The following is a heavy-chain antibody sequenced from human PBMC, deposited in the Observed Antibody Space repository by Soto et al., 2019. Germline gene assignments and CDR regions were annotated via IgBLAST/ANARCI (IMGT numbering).Heavy chain of an antibody. Sequence: QVQLQQWGAGPLRPLETLSLTCGVSGGSFSGYYWAWIRQSPVKGLEWIGEINDRGSINYNPSLKSRVSISVDTSKNHYSLKLRSVTAADTAVYYCERESHDILTGPPWVWYFDLWGRGTLVTVSS. D-gene: IGHD3-9*01. CDR3: ERESHDILTGPPWVWYFDL. CDR2: INDRGSI. V-gene: IGHV4-34*01. J-gene: IGHJ2*01. CDR1: GGSFSGYY.